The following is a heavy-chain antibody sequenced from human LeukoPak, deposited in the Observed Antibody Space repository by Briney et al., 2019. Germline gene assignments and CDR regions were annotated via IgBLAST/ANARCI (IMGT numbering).Heavy chain of an antibody. CDR1: GGSISSTTYY. Sequence: SETLALTCTVSGGSISSTTYYWGWVRQPPGKGLEWIGSIYFSGSTYKSPSLKSRVAISVDMSNNQFSLRLKSVTAADTAVYYCASSYDILTGDEYYFDYWGQGTLVTVSS. V-gene: IGHV4-39*01. CDR3: ASSYDILTGDEYYFDY. D-gene: IGHD3-9*01. CDR2: IYFSGST. J-gene: IGHJ4*02.